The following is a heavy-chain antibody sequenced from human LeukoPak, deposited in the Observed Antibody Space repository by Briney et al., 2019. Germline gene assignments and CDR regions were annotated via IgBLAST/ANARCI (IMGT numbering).Heavy chain of an antibody. CDR1: GFTFSSYA. J-gene: IGHJ4*02. D-gene: IGHD3-16*01. CDR3: AKPSTQGRLGESGGSDY. Sequence: GGSLRLSCAASGFTFSSYAMSWVRQAPGKGLEWVSAISGSGGSTYYADSVKGRFTISRDNSKNTLYLQMNSLRAEDTAVYYCAKPSTQGRLGESGGSDYWGQGTLVTVSS. V-gene: IGHV3-23*01. CDR2: ISGSGGST.